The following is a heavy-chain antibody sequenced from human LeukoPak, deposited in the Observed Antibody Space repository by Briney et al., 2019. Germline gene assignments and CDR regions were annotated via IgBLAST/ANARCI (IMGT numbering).Heavy chain of an antibody. V-gene: IGHV4-61*01. D-gene: IGHD3-16*01. CDR3: AREGPMGDIDY. CDR2: IYYSENT. CDR1: GGSVSSGSYY. J-gene: IGHJ4*02. Sequence: SETLSLTCTVSGGSVSSGSYYWSWIRQPPGKGLEGIGYIYYSENTNYNPSLKSRVTISVDASKNQFSLKMSSVTAADTAVYYCAREGPMGDIDYWGQGTLVTVSS.